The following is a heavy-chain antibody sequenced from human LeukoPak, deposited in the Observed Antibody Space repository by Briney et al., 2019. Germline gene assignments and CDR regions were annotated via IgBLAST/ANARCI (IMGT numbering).Heavy chain of an antibody. CDR2: FSGSGGST. J-gene: IGHJ4*02. V-gene: IGHV3-23*01. D-gene: IGHD2-15*01. Sequence: SGGSLRLSCAASGFTFSSYAMSWVRQAPGKGLEWVSTFSGSGGSTHYADSVKGRFTISRDNSRNTLYLQMNSLRAEDTAIYYCTKSTNSCSGGSCYSGLDYWGQGTLVTASS. CDR1: GFTFSSYA. CDR3: TKSTNSCSGGSCYSGLDY.